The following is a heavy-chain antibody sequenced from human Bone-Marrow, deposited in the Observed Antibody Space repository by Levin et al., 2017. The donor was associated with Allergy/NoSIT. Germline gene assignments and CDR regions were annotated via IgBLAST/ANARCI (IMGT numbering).Heavy chain of an antibody. CDR3: SKEISPGGVDV. CDR1: GFTFADYA. CDR2: IHWNSDIK. Sequence: GGSLRLSCAASGFTFADYAMHWVRQAPGKGLEWVAGIHWNSDIKDYVDSVKGRFTISRDNAKNSLYLQMNSLRAEDTGLYYCSKEISPGGVDVWGQGTTVTVS. J-gene: IGHJ6*02. V-gene: IGHV3-9*01.